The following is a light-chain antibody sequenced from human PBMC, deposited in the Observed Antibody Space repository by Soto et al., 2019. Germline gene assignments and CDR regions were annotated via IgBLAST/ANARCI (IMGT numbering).Light chain of an antibody. Sequence: EIVMTQSPATLSVSPGERATLSCRASQTVHTNLAWYQQNPGQAHRLLIYGAATRATGIPTRFSGSGSGTEFTLTISSLQSDDLAVDYCQQYNNWPINFGQGTRLE. CDR2: GAA. CDR3: QQYNNWPIN. J-gene: IGKJ5*01. V-gene: IGKV3-15*01. CDR1: QTVHTN.